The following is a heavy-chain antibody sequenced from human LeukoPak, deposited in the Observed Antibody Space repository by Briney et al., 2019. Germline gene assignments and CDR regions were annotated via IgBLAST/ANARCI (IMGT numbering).Heavy chain of an antibody. Sequence: ASVKVSCKASGYTFTSYGISWVRQAPGQGLEWMGWISTYNGNTNYSQTPHGRVTMTTDTSTSTAYMELRSLRSDDTAVYYGARDTVGTYYDFWSGYYTRRYYFDYWGQGTLVTVSS. J-gene: IGHJ4*02. D-gene: IGHD3-3*01. CDR1: GYTFTSYG. CDR2: ISTYNGNT. CDR3: ARDTVGTYYDFWSGYYTRRYYFDY. V-gene: IGHV1-18*01.